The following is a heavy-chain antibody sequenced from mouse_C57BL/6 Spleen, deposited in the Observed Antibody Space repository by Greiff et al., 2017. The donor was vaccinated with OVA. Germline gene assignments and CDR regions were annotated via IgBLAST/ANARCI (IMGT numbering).Heavy chain of an antibody. J-gene: IGHJ2*01. CDR3: APFITTVEDFDY. CDR1: GYTFTSYG. Sequence: QVQLKQSGAELARPGASVKLSCKASGYTFTSYGISWVKQRTGQGLEWIGEIYPRSGNTYYNEKFKGKATLTADKSSSTAYMELRSLTSEDSAVYFCAPFITTVEDFDYWGQGTTLTVSS. D-gene: IGHD1-1*01. CDR2: IYPRSGNT. V-gene: IGHV1-81*01.